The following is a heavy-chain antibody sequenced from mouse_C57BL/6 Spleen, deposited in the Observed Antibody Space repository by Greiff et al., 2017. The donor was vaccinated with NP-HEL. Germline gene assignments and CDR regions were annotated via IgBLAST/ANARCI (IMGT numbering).Heavy chain of an antibody. CDR3: ARSESNYEAY. V-gene: IGHV1-82*01. CDR1: GYAFSSSW. D-gene: IGHD2-5*01. J-gene: IGHJ3*01. CDR2: IYPGDGDT. Sequence: QVQLVESGPELVKPGASVKISCKASGYAFSSSWMNWVKQRPGKGLEWIGRIYPGDGDTNYNGKFKGKATLTADKSSSTAYMQLSSLTSEDSAVYFCARSESNYEAYWGQGTLVTVSA.